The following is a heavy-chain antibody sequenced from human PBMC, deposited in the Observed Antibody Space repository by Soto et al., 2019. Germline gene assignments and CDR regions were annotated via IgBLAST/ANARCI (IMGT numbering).Heavy chain of an antibody. J-gene: IGHJ4*02. CDR1: GFTFSSYG. CDR2: ISYDGSNK. Sequence: GGSLRLSCAASGFTFSSYGMHWVRQAPGKGLEWVAVISYDGSNKYYADSVKGRFTISRDNSKNTLYLQMNSLRDEDTAVYHCAKAQGYGFWSGYIYWGQGTLVTVSS. D-gene: IGHD3-3*01. V-gene: IGHV3-30*18. CDR3: AKAQGYGFWSGYIY.